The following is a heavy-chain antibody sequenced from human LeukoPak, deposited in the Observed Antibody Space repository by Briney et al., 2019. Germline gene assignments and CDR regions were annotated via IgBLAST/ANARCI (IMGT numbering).Heavy chain of an antibody. CDR3: ARDPSGYDPYYFDY. V-gene: IGHV4-59*01. CDR1: GGSISSYY. Sequence: SETLSLTCTVSGGSISSYYWSWIRQPPGKGLEWIGYIYYSGSTNYNPSLKSRVTISVDTSKNQFSLKLSSVTAADTAVYYCARDPSGYDPYYFDYWGQGTLVTVSS. D-gene: IGHD5-12*01. CDR2: IYYSGST. J-gene: IGHJ4*02.